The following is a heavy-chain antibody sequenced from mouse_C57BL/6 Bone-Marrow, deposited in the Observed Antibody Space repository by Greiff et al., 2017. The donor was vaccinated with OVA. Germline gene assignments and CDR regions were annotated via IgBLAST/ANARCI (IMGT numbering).Heavy chain of an antibody. CDR2: IYPGSGST. CDR1: GYTFTSYW. D-gene: IGHD2-1*01. Sequence: QVQLQQPGAELVKPGASVKMSCKASGYTFTSYWITWVKQRPGQGLEWIGDIYPGSGSTNYNEKFKSKATMTVEKSSSTAYMQLSSRTSEDAAVDYCVYYGNYGGFAYWGQGTLVTVSA. J-gene: IGHJ3*01. V-gene: IGHV1-55*01. CDR3: VYYGNYGGFAY.